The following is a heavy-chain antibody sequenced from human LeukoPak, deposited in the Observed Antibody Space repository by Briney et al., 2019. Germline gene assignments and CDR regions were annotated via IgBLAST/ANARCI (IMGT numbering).Heavy chain of an antibody. D-gene: IGHD1-1*01. CDR3: ARDEENWRDDAFDI. CDR2: IYTSGST. J-gene: IGHJ3*02. Sequence: PSETLSLTCAVSGGSISSGVYSWSWIRQPAGKGLEWIGRIYTSGSTNYNPSLKSRVTMSVDTSKNQFSLKLSSVTAADTAVYYCARDEENWRDDAFDIWGQGTMVTVSS. V-gene: IGHV4-61*02. CDR1: GGSISSGVYS.